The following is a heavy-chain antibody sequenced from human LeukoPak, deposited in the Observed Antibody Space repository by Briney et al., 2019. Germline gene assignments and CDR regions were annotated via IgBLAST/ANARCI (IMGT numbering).Heavy chain of an antibody. V-gene: IGHV1-18*01. CDR1: GYTFTSYG. D-gene: IGHD2-2*01. J-gene: IGHJ5*02. Sequence: GASVKVSCKASGYTFTSYGISWVRQAPGQGLEWMGWISAYNGNTNYAQKLQGRVTMTTDTSTSTAYMELRSLRSDDTAVYYCTRLRLGYCSSTSCYSWFDPWGQGTLVTVSS. CDR2: ISAYNGNT. CDR3: TRLRLGYCSSTSCYSWFDP.